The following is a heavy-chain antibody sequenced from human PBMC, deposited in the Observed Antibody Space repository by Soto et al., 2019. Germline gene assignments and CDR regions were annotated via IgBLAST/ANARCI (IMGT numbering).Heavy chain of an antibody. J-gene: IGHJ6*03. CDR1: GGSISSYY. CDR2: IYYSGST. D-gene: IGHD3-10*01. Sequence: PSETLSLTCTVSGGSISSYYWSWIRQPPGKGLEWIGYIYYSGSTNYNPSLKSRVTISVDTSKNQFSLKLSSVTAADTAVYYCASLGTMVRGVVRYYYYYMDVWGKGTTVTVSS. V-gene: IGHV4-59*12. CDR3: ASLGTMVRGVVRYYYYYMDV.